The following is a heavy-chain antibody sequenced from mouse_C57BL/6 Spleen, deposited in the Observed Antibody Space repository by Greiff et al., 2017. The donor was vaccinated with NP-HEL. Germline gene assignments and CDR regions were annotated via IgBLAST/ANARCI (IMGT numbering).Heavy chain of an antibody. Sequence: EVQLQQSGAELVRPGASVKLSCTASGFNIKDDYMHWVKQRPEQGLEWIGWIDPENGDTAYASKFQGKATITADTSSNTAYLQLSSLTSEDTAVYYCTTGRAGFAYWGQGTLVTVSA. CDR3: TTGRAGFAY. J-gene: IGHJ3*01. V-gene: IGHV14-4*01. CDR1: GFNIKDDY. D-gene: IGHD3-1*01. CDR2: IDPENGDT.